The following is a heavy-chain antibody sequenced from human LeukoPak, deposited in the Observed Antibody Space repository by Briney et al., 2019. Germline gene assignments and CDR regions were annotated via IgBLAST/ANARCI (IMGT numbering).Heavy chain of an antibody. V-gene: IGHV4-34*01. Sequence: PSETLSLTCAVYGGSFSGYYWGWIRQPPGKGLEWIGEINHSGSTTYNPSLKSRVTISVDTSKSQFSLNLSPVTAADTAVYYCARGVQPWGQGTLVTVSS. J-gene: IGHJ5*02. CDR1: GGSFSGYY. CDR2: INHSGST. CDR3: ARGVQP. D-gene: IGHD6-6*01.